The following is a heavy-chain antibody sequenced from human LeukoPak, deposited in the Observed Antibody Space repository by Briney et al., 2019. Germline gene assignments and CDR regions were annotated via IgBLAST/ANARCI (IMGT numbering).Heavy chain of an antibody. CDR2: IYYIGST. CDR3: AREGGPYRPLDY. V-gene: IGHV4/OR15-8*01. Sequence: PSETLSLTCGVSGDSISNPNWWTWVRQPPGKGLEWIGEIYYIGSTNYNPSLKSRVTISVDKSENHISLRLTSVTAADTAVYYCAREGGPYRPLDYSGQGTLVTVSS. J-gene: IGHJ4*02. CDR1: GDSISNPNW.